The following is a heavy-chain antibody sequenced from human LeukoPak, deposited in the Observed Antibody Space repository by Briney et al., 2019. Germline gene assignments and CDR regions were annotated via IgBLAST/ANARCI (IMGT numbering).Heavy chain of an antibody. Sequence: GGPLRLSCAVSGFTFSGHWMFWVRQAPGKGLEWVSSTNSDGSITGYTDSVKGRFTVSRDNAKNTLYLQMNSLRAEDTAVYYCARLSSWWRPAEAGYWGQGTLVTVSS. J-gene: IGHJ4*02. CDR1: GFTFSGHW. CDR3: ARLSSWWRPAEAGY. CDR2: TNSDGSIT. D-gene: IGHD6-13*01. V-gene: IGHV3-74*01.